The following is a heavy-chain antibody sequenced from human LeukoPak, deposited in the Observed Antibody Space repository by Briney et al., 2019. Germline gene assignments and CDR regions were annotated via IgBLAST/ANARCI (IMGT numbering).Heavy chain of an antibody. CDR1: GFAFSNFA. CDR3: AGLYSGSYFY. J-gene: IGHJ4*02. D-gene: IGHD1-26*01. CDR2: ISSSSSYI. V-gene: IGHV3-21*01. Sequence: GGSPRLSCAASGFAFSNFAMSWVRQAPGKGLEWVSSISSSSSYIYYADSVKGRFTISRDNAKNSLYLQMNSLRAEDTAVYYCAGLYSGSYFYWGQGTLVTVSS.